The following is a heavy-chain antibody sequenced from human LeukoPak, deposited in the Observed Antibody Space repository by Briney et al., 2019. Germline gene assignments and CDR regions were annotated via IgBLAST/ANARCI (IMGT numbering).Heavy chain of an antibody. D-gene: IGHD1-7*01. Sequence: SETLSLTCIVSGGSISSSGYYWGWVRQPPGKGLEWVASIFYSGTTYYNPSLKSRLTISIDTSKKQFSLKLNSLTAADTAVYYCVRHKGAGTTNYDGMDVWGQGTTVTVSS. CDR1: GGSISSSGYY. J-gene: IGHJ6*02. CDR3: VRHKGAGTTNYDGMDV. CDR2: IFYSGTT. V-gene: IGHV4-39*01.